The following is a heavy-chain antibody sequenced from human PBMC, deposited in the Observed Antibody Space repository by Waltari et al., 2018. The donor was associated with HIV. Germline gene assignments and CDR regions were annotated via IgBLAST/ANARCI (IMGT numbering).Heavy chain of an antibody. CDR1: GYTFTSYD. CDR3: VRAAIYSRGCFDY. V-gene: IGHV1-8*01. Sequence: QVQLVQSGAEVKKPGASVKVSCKASGYTFTSYDINWGRRATGQGLEWMGWMNPKSGDTGYAQKFQGRITMTSNTSISTVYMELSSLTSEETAVYYCVRAAIYSRGCFDYWGQGTLVTVSS. CDR2: MNPKSGDT. D-gene: IGHD6-19*01. J-gene: IGHJ4*02.